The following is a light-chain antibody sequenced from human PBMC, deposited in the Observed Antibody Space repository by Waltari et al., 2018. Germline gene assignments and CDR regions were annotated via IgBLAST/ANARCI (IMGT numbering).Light chain of an antibody. V-gene: IGLV1-40*02. CDR2: GST. Sequence: QSVLTQPPSVSGAPGQSVTISCSGTNSNIGAVHVLWYQTSPGAAPKLPIYGSTNRPAGVPDRFSGSKSDTSASLVITGLQVEDEGDFYCQSYDNILHGCVFGTGTKVIV. CDR1: NSNIGAVHV. J-gene: IGLJ1*01. CDR3: QSYDNILHGCV.